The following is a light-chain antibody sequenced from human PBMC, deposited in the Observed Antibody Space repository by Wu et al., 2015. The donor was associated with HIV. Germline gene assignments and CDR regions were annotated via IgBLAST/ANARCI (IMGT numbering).Light chain of an antibody. CDR1: QGIGSS. J-gene: IGKJ3*01. Sequence: DIQLTQSPSFLPASVGDRVTITCRASQGIGSSLAWYQQKPGKAPKLLIYAASILQSGVPSGFSGSGSGTEFTLTINSLQPEDFATYYCQHLNTYPVGTFGPGTKVDIK. CDR3: QHLNTYPVGT. CDR2: AAS. V-gene: IGKV1-9*01.